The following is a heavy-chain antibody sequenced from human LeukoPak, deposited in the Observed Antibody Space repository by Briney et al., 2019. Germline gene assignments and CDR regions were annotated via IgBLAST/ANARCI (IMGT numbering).Heavy chain of an antibody. V-gene: IGHV3-21*03. Sequence: GGSLRLSCAASGFTFSSYSMNWVRQAPGKGLEWVSSISSSSSYIYYADSVKGRFTISRDNAKNSLYLQMNSLKTEDTAVYYCTRDSDDYGDFDEFDVFDIWGQGTMVTVSS. D-gene: IGHD4-17*01. CDR3: TRDSDDYGDFDEFDVFDI. CDR2: ISSSSSYI. CDR1: GFTFSSYS. J-gene: IGHJ3*02.